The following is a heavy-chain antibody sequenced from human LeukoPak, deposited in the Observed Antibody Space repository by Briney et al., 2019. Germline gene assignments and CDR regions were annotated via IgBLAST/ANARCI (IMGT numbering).Heavy chain of an antibody. CDR2: IYSGGST. D-gene: IGHD5-24*01. CDR1: GFTVSSNY. J-gene: IGHJ4*02. Sequence: GGSLRLXCAASGFTVSSNYMSWVRPAPGKGLEWVSVIYSGGSTYYADSVKGRFTISRDNSKNTLYLQMNSLRAEDTAVYYCARGEMATTYFDYWGQGTLVTVSS. CDR3: ARGEMATTYFDY. V-gene: IGHV3-53*01.